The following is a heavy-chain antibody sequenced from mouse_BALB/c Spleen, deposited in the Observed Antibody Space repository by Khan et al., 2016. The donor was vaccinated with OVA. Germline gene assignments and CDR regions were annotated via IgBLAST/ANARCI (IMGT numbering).Heavy chain of an antibody. V-gene: IGHV3-2*02. CDR3: ARGNYYWYYFDY. CDR2: ISYSGVT. Sequence: EVQLQESGPGLVKPSQSLSLTCTVTGYSITSGYAWNWIRQFPGNKLEWMGYISYSGVTSYTPSLKSRISITRDTSKNQFFLMLNSMTTEDTTTYYCARGNYYWYYFDYWGQGTTLTVSS. CDR1: GYSITSGYA. J-gene: IGHJ2*01. D-gene: IGHD1-1*01.